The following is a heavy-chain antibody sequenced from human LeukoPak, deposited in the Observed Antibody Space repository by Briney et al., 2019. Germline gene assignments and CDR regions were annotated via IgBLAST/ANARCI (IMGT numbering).Heavy chain of an antibody. V-gene: IGHV4-30-4*01. D-gene: IGHD6-6*01. CDR2: IYYSGST. Sequence: PSKTLSLTCTVSGGSISSGDYYWSWIRQPPGKGLEWIGYIYYSGSTYYNPSLKSRVTMSVDTSKNQFSLKLSSVTAADTAVYYCAREWYSSSSYFDYWGQGTLVTVSS. J-gene: IGHJ4*02. CDR1: GGSISSGDYY. CDR3: AREWYSSSSYFDY.